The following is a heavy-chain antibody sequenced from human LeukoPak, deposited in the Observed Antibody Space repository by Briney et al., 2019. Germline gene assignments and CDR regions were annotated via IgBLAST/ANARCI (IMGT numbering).Heavy chain of an antibody. Sequence: SETMSLTCAVYGGSFSGYYWSWIRQPPGKGLEWIGEINHSGSTNYNPSLKSRVTISVDTSKNQFSLKLSSVTAADTAVYYCARDVAGRPFDYWGQGTLVTVSS. CDR2: INHSGST. CDR3: ARDVAGRPFDY. J-gene: IGHJ4*02. CDR1: GGSFSGYY. V-gene: IGHV4-34*01. D-gene: IGHD6-19*01.